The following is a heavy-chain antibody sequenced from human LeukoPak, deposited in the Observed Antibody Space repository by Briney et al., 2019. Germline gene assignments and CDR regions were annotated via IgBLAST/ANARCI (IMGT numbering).Heavy chain of an antibody. J-gene: IGHJ5*02. CDR2: INHSGST. CDR3: ARGNRLAAAAKLGRFDP. D-gene: IGHD6-13*01. V-gene: IGHV4-34*01. CDR1: GGPFSGYY. Sequence: PSETLSLTCAVYGGPFSGYYWSWIRQPPGKGLEWIGEINHSGSTNYTPSLKSRVSISVDTSKDQFSLKLSSVSAADTAVYYCARGNRLAAAAKLGRFDPWGQGTLVTVSS.